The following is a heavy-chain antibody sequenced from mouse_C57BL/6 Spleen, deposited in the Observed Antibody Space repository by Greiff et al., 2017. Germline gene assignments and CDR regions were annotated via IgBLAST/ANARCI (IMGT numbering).Heavy chain of an antibody. V-gene: IGHV2-2*01. CDR1: GFSLTSYG. CDR3: ARNCADWYFDV. Sequence: VKLQESGPGLVQPSQSLSITCTVSGFSLTSYGVHWVRQSPGKGLEWLGVIWSGGSTDYNAAFISRLSISKDNSKSQFFFKMNSLQADDTAIYYCARNCADWYFDVWGTGTTVTVSS. CDR2: IWSGGST. J-gene: IGHJ1*03.